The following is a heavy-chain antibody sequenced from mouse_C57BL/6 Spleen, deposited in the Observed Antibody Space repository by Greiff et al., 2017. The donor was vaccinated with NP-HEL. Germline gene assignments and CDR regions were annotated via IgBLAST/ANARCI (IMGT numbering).Heavy chain of an antibody. CDR1: GYTFTSYW. D-gene: IGHD4-1*02. CDR3: ARGNQLVYAMDY. CDR2: IDPSDSDT. V-gene: IGHV1-52*01. Sequence: QVQLQQPGAELVRPGSSVKLSCKASGYTFTSYWMHWVKQRPIQGLEWIGNIDPSDSDTHYNQKFKDKATLTVDKSSSTAYMQLSSLTSEDSAVYYCARGNQLVYAMDYWGKGTTVTVSS. J-gene: IGHJ4*01.